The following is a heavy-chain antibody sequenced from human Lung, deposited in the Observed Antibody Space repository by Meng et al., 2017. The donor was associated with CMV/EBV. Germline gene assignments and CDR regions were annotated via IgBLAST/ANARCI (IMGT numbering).Heavy chain of an antibody. CDR1: GFTFSCYA. D-gene: IGHD2-15*01. CDR3: AHGGGDC. V-gene: IGHV3-30-3*01. CDR2: ISYDGSNK. J-gene: IGHJ4*02. Sequence: QVQLVEWVVAVVQPGRSLRPSCAASGFTFSCYAMPWVRQAPGKGLEWVAVISYDGSNKYYADSVKGRFTISRDNSKNTLYLQMNSLRAEDTAVYYCAHGGGDCWGQGTLVTVSS.